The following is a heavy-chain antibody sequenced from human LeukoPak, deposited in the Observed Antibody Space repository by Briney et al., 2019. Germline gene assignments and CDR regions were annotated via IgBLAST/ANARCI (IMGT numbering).Heavy chain of an antibody. CDR2: IHCNGGSK. D-gene: IGHD2-2*01. CDR1: GFTFGSYV. Sequence: PGGSLRLSCAASGFTFGSYVINWVRQGPGKGLEWVAVIHCNGGSKGYADSVKGRFTISRDNAKNSLYLQMNSLRAEDTALYYCARLGYCSSTSCYLGEYYFDYWGQGTLVTVSS. J-gene: IGHJ4*02. CDR3: ARLGYCSSTSCYLGEYYFDY. V-gene: IGHV3-20*04.